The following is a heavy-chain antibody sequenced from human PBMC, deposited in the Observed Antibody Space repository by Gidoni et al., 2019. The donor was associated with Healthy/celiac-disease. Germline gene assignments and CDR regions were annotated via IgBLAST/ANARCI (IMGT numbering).Heavy chain of an antibody. CDR2: INHSGST. J-gene: IGHJ5*02. V-gene: IGHV4-34*01. Sequence: QVQLQQWGAGLLKPSETLSLTCAVYGGSFSGYYWSWIRQPPGKGLEWIGEINHSGSTNYNPSLKSRVTISVDTSKNQFSLKLSSVTAADTAVYYCARGSVPLYGRGNWFDPWGQGTLVTVSS. D-gene: IGHD4-17*01. CDR1: GGSFSGYY. CDR3: ARGSVPLYGRGNWFDP.